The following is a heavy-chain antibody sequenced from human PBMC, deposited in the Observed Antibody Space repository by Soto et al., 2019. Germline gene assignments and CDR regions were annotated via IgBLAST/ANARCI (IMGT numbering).Heavy chain of an antibody. D-gene: IGHD2-15*01. CDR1: GYTFTRYT. Sequence: KVSCKASGYTFTRYTMNWVRQAPGQRLEWMGWINPDNGNTKSSQKFQDRVIITRDTSASTAYMDLSSLRSEDTAVYYCARGIATGQLDPWGQGTLVTVSS. J-gene: IGHJ5*02. CDR2: INPDNGNT. CDR3: ARGIATGQLDP. V-gene: IGHV1-3*01.